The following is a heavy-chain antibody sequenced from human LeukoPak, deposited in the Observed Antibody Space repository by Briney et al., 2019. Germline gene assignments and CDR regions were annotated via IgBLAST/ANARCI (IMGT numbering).Heavy chain of an antibody. J-gene: IGHJ4*02. V-gene: IGHV4-34*01. Sequence: SETLSLTCAVYGGSFSGYYWSWIRQPPGKGLEWIGEINHSGSTNYNPSLKSRVTISVDTSKNQFSLKLRSVTAADTAVYYCARGRLVSSQPFDYWGQGTLVTVSS. CDR3: ARGRLVSSQPFDY. CDR2: INHSGST. CDR1: GGSFSGYY. D-gene: IGHD6-6*01.